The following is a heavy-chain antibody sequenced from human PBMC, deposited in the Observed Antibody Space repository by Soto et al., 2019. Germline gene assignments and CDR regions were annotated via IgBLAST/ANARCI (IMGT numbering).Heavy chain of an antibody. J-gene: IGHJ4*02. CDR2: IRSKANSYAT. CDR3: TRSSSWPGLVAGFDY. Sequence: GGSLRLSCAASGFTFSGSAMHWVRQASGKGLEWVGRIRSKANSYATAYAASVKGRFTISRDDSKNTAYLQMNSLKTEDTAVYYCTRSSSWPGLVAGFDYWGQGTLVTVSS. V-gene: IGHV3-73*01. D-gene: IGHD6-19*01. CDR1: GFTFSGSA.